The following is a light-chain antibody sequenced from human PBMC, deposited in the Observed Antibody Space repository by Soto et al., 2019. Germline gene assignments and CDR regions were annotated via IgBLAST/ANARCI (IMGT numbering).Light chain of an antibody. Sequence: EIVMTQSPGTLSLSPGERATLSCRASQSVSSSYLAWYQQKPGQAPMLLIYGASSRATGIPDRFSGSGSGTDFTLTISRLEPEDFAVYFCQLYGSSPPRYTFGQGTKVHIK. J-gene: IGKJ2*01. V-gene: IGKV3-20*01. CDR1: QSVSSSY. CDR3: QLYGSSPPRYT. CDR2: GAS.